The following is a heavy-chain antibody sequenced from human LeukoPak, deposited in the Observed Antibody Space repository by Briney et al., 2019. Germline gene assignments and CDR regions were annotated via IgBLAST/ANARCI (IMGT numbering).Heavy chain of an antibody. J-gene: IGHJ4*02. CDR3: ARGYGSGSYYLADY. CDR2: INHSGST. Sequence: SETLSLTCAVYGGSFSGYYWSWIRQPPGKGLEWIGEINHSGSTNYNPSLKSRVTISVDTSKNQFSLKLSSVTAADTAVYYCARGYGSGSYYLADYWGQGTLVTVSS. V-gene: IGHV4-34*01. D-gene: IGHD3-10*01. CDR1: GGSFSGYY.